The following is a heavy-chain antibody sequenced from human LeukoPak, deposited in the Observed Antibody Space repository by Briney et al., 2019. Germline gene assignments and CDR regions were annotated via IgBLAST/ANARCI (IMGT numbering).Heavy chain of an antibody. J-gene: IGHJ5*02. CDR1: GYTFTVYH. D-gene: IGHD2-21*02. CDR2: INPNSGGT. Sequence: GASVKVSCKPSGYTFTVYHVHWVRQAPGQGLEWMAWINPNSGGTNYAQKLQGRVTMTRDTSISTVYMELSSLRSDDTAVYYCGLVTSGNWWFDPWGQGTLVTVSS. V-gene: IGHV1-2*02. CDR3: GLVTSGNWWFDP.